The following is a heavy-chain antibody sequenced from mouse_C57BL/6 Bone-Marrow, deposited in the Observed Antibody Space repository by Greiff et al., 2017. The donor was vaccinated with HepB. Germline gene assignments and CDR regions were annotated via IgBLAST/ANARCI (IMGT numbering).Heavy chain of an antibody. Sequence: QQSCKASGYTFTSYWMHWVKQRPGRGLEWIGRIDPNSGGTKYNEKFKSKATLTVDKPSSTAYMQLSSLTSEDSAVYYCARSRTGTRLFDYWGQGTTLTVSS. J-gene: IGHJ2*01. CDR2: IDPNSGGT. CDR1: GYTFTSYW. V-gene: IGHV1-72*01. CDR3: ARSRTGTRLFDY. D-gene: IGHD4-1*01.